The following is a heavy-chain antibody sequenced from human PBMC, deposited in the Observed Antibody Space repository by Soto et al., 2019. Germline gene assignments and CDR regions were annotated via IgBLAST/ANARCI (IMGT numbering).Heavy chain of an antibody. CDR1: GGTFSSYA. CDR3: ANEAGTRGAAEGYYYHYGMDV. V-gene: IGHV1-69*06. Sequence: VASVKVSCKASGGTFSSYAISWVRQAPGQGLEWMGGIIPIFGTANYAQQFQGRVTITADKSTSTAYMELSSLRSEDTAVYYCANEAGTRGAAEGYYYHYGMDVWG. CDR2: IIPIFGTA. D-gene: IGHD6-19*01. J-gene: IGHJ6*02.